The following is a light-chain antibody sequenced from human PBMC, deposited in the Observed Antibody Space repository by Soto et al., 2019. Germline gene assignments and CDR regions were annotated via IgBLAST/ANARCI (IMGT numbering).Light chain of an antibody. J-gene: IGLJ1*01. Sequence: QSALTQAPSASGTPGQRITISCSGSGSNIGSNTVTWYQQLPRTAPKLLIYTNNQRPSGVPDRFSGSRSGTSASLAISGLQSGDEADYYCATWDDSLNGYAFGTGTKVTVL. CDR2: TNN. V-gene: IGLV1-44*01. CDR1: GSNIGSNT. CDR3: ATWDDSLNGYA.